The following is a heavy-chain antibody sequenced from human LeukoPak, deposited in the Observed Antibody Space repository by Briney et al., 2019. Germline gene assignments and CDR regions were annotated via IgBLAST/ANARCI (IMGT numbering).Heavy chain of an antibody. CDR3: GRVNTSGSVL. V-gene: IGHV4-39*07. D-gene: IGHD6-19*01. CDR1: GGSISSSSYY. Sequence: SETLSLTCTVSGGSISSSSYYWGWIRQPPGKGLEWIGSIHYSGSTYYNPSLKSRVTISVDTSKNQFSLKLTSVTAADTAVYYCGRVNTSGSVLWGQGTMVTVSS. CDR2: IHYSGST. J-gene: IGHJ3*01.